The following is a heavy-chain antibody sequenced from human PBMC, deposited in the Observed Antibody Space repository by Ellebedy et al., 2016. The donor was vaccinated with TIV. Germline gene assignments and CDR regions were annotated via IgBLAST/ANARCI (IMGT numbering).Heavy chain of an antibody. J-gene: IGHJ4*02. Sequence: GGSLRLSCAASGFTFSSYSMNWVRQAPGKGLEWLSYISGTSLSIYYSDSVKGRFSISRDNAYNSLYLQMNSLRAEDTAVYYCARDRVTYDSGSYHMGNLDSWGQGTLVTVSS. V-gene: IGHV3-48*04. D-gene: IGHD3-10*01. CDR1: GFTFSSYS. CDR3: ARDRVTYDSGSYHMGNLDS. CDR2: ISGTSLSI.